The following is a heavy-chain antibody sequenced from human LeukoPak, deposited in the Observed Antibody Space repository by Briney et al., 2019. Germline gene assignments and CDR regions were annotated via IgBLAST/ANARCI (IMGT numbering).Heavy chain of an antibody. CDR1: GVSISTYY. J-gene: IGHJ4*02. Sequence: SETLSLTCTVSGVSISTYYWTWIRQPPGNLLEWIGNIDYSGNTKYNPSLNSRVTISVDTSKNHFSLKLSSVTAADTAVYYCARWYYDSSGYRYFDYWGQGTLVIVSS. D-gene: IGHD3-22*01. V-gene: IGHV4-59*12. CDR3: ARWYYDSSGYRYFDY. CDR2: IDYSGNT.